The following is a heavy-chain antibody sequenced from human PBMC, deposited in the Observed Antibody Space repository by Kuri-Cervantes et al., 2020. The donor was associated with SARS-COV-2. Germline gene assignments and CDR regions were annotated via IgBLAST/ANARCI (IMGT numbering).Heavy chain of an antibody. V-gene: IGHV6-1*01. Sequence: SETLSLTCAISGESVSSNSAAWDWFRQSPSRGLEWLGRTYYNSQWYTDYSPSVKSRIIIRSDTSKNHVSLQLNSVTPEDTAVYYCAREQISLIVLQSGTFAIWGQGTMVTVSS. D-gene: IGHD3-22*01. CDR3: AREQISLIVLQSGTFAI. CDR2: TYYNSQWYT. J-gene: IGHJ3*02. CDR1: GESVSSNSAA.